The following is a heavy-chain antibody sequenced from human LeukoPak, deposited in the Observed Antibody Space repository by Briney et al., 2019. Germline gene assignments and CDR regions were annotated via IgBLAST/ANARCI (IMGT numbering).Heavy chain of an antibody. CDR3: ARGAPWERRDGYNSDY. V-gene: IGHV1-69*13. Sequence: GASVKVSCKASGGTFSSYAISWVRQAPGQGLEWMGGIIPIFGTANYAQKFQGRVTITADESTSTAYMELSSLRSEDTAVYYCARGAPWERRDGYNSDYWGQGTLVTVSS. CDR1: GGTFSSYA. CDR2: IIPIFGTA. J-gene: IGHJ4*02. D-gene: IGHD5-24*01.